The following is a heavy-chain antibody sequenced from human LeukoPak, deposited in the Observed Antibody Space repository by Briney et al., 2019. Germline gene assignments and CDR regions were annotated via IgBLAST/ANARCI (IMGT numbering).Heavy chain of an antibody. D-gene: IGHD1-26*01. V-gene: IGHV3-30*04. J-gene: IGHJ4*02. Sequence: PGGSLRLSCVASGFTFSNYAMGWVRQAPGKGLEWLAVISFDGSNKYYADSVKGRFTISRDNSKNKVYLQMNSLRAGDTAVYYCARDRGSYCWGVLDYWGQGTLVTVSS. CDR1: GFTFSNYA. CDR2: ISFDGSNK. CDR3: ARDRGSYCWGVLDY.